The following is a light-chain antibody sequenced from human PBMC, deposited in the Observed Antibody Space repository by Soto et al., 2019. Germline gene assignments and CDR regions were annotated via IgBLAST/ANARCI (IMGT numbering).Light chain of an antibody. J-gene: IGKJ4*01. CDR3: MQALQTPT. CDR1: QSLLHNNGINS. V-gene: IGKV2-28*01. Sequence: IVMTQSPLSLPVTPGEPASISCRSSQSLLHNNGINSLDWYLQRPGQSPQLLIYLGSNRASGVPDRFSGSGAGTDFTLRISRVEAEHVGVDFCMQALQTPTFGGGTKVEIK. CDR2: LGS.